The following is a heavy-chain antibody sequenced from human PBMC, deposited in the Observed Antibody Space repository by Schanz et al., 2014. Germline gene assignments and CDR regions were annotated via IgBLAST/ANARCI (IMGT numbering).Heavy chain of an antibody. CDR3: ARESHRSVAVPGF. V-gene: IGHV1-2*02. Sequence: QVQLVQSGVEVKKPGASVKVSCKASGYSFTGYYMNWVRRARWKGLEWMRWINPSSCRANYAQKWNASVSMTREASNSPAYMEPNRLRCVGAAVYHCARESHRSVAVPGFWGRGTLVAVSS. CDR2: INPSSCRA. D-gene: IGHD1-26*01. J-gene: IGHJ1*01. CDR1: GYSFTGYY.